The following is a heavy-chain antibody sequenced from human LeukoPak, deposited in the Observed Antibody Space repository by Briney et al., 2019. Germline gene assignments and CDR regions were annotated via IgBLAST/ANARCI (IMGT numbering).Heavy chain of an antibody. D-gene: IGHD6-19*01. CDR1: GGSISSFY. V-gene: IGHV4-4*07. CDR3: ARMGSDWGDLDH. CDR2: IFTSGST. Sequence: SETLSLTCTVSGGSISSFYWSWIRQPAGKGLEWIGRIFTSGSTNYNPSLKSRVTMSVDTSKNQFSLKLNSVTAADTAVYYCARMGSDWGDLDHWGQGTLVTVSS. J-gene: IGHJ4*02.